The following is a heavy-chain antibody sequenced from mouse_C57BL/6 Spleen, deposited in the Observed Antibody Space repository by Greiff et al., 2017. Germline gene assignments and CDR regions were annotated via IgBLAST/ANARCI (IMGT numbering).Heavy chain of an antibody. D-gene: IGHD2-3*01. CDR1: GYAFSSSW. CDR2: IYPGDGDT. Sequence: QVQLKESGPELVKPGASVKISCKASGYAFSSSWMNWVKQRPGQGLEWIGQIYPGDGDTNYNGKFKGKATLTADKSSSTAYMQLSSLTSEDSAVYFCARIYDGYFGYAMGYWGQGTSVTVAS. CDR3: ARIYDGYFGYAMGY. V-gene: IGHV1-82*01. J-gene: IGHJ4*01.